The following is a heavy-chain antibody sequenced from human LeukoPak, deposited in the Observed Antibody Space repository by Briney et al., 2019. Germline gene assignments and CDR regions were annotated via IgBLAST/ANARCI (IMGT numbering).Heavy chain of an antibody. J-gene: IGHJ4*02. V-gene: IGHV3-23*01. D-gene: IGHD3-10*01. CDR3: ARGPAFPITMVRGVPSDGSDFDY. CDR2: ISGSGGST. Sequence: PGGSLRLSCAASGFTFSSYAMSWVRQAPGKGLEWVSAISGSGGSTYYADSVKGRFTISRDNSKNTLYLQMNSLRAEDTAVYYCARGPAFPITMVRGVPSDGSDFDYWGQGTLVTVSS. CDR1: GFTFSSYA.